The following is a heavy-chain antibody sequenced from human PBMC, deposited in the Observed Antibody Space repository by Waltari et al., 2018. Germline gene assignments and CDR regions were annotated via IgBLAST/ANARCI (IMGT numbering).Heavy chain of an antibody. CDR1: GFTFDDYA. V-gene: IGHV3-43D*03. J-gene: IGHJ4*02. CDR3: AKDSRGYSGWVDY. CDR2: MSWEGSTT. Sequence: EVQLVESGGVVVQPGGSLRLSCAASGFTFDDYAMHWVRQAPGKGLEWVSLMSWEGSTTSYADSVKGRFTISRDNSKNSLYLQMNSLRAEDNALYYCAKDSRGYSGWVDYWGQGTLVTVSS. D-gene: IGHD6-19*01.